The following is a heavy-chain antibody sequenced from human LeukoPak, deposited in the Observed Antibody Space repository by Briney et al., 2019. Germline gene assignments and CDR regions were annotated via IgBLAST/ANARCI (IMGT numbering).Heavy chain of an antibody. CDR1: GGSISSSSYY. CDR2: IYYGGST. D-gene: IGHD3-22*01. J-gene: IGHJ3*02. Sequence: SETLSLTCTVSGGSISSSSYYWGWIRQPPGKGLEWIGSIYYGGSTYYNPSIKSRAIISGDASKNQFSLQLSSVTAAETDVYSCARPGYYYDSSGKKDAFDIWGQGTMVTVSS. CDR3: ARPGYYYDSSGKKDAFDI. V-gene: IGHV4-39*01.